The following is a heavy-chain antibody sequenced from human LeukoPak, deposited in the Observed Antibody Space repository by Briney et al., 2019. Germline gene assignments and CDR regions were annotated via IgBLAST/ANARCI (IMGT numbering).Heavy chain of an antibody. CDR3: AKAGGDGTLGTY. D-gene: IGHD1-1*01. Sequence: GGSLRLSCAASGFTFSSYWMHWVRQAPGKGLVWVSRINIDGSSTSYADSVKGRFTISRDNSKNTLYLQMNSLRAEDTAVYYCAKAGGDGTLGTYWGQGTLVSVSS. V-gene: IGHV3-74*01. J-gene: IGHJ4*02. CDR1: GFTFSSYW. CDR2: INIDGSST.